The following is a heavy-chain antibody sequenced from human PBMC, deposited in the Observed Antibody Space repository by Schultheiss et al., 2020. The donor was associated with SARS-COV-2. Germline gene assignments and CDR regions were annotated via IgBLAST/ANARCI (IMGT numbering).Heavy chain of an antibody. CDR1: GYTFTSYY. D-gene: IGHD2-2*02. J-gene: IGHJ4*02. CDR2: INPSGGST. CDR3: ASSFCSSTSCYTIREFDY. Sequence: ASVKVSCKASGYTFTSYYMHWVRQAPGQGLEWMGIINPSGGSTSYAQKFQGRVTMTRDTSTSTVYMELSSLRSEDTAVYYCASSFCSSTSCYTIREFDYWGQGTLVTVSS. V-gene: IGHV1-46*01.